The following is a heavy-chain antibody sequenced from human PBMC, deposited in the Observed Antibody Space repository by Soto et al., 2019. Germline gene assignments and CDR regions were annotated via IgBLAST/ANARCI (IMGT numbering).Heavy chain of an antibody. Sequence: GGSLRLSCAASRFTFSSYAMHWVRQAPGKGLEWVAVISSDGAKQSYADSVKGRFTISRDNSKNTLYLQMNSLRAEDTAVYYCARDEYYDPSGPPFDYWGQGSLVTVSS. CDR3: ARDEYYDPSGPPFDY. CDR1: RFTFSSYA. J-gene: IGHJ4*02. D-gene: IGHD3-22*01. CDR2: ISSDGAKQ. V-gene: IGHV3-30-3*01.